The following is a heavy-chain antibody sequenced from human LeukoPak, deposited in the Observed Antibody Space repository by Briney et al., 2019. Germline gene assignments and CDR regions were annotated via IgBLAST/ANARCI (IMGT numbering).Heavy chain of an antibody. CDR3: AREGDILTAYVDAFDI. D-gene: IGHD3-9*01. CDR1: GGSISNYY. Sequence: SETLSLTCTVSGGSISNYYWSWIRQPPGKGLEWIAYINYSGSTNYNPSLKSRVTISLDTSKNQFSLKLSSVTAADTAVYYCAREGDILTAYVDAFDIWGQGTVVAVSS. CDR2: INYSGST. J-gene: IGHJ3*02. V-gene: IGHV4-59*12.